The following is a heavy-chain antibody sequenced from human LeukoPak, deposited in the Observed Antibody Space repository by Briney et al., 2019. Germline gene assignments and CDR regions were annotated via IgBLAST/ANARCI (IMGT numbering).Heavy chain of an antibody. J-gene: IGHJ5*02. CDR3: ASRRGWFGELRFDP. V-gene: IGHV4-39*07. CDR1: GGSISSNTYY. D-gene: IGHD3-10*01. CDR2: IYYIGST. Sequence: TSETLSLTCTVSGGSISSNTYYWGWIRQPPGKGLEWIGSIYYIGSTYYNPSLKSRVTISVDTSKNQFSLRLNSVTAADTAVYYCASRRGWFGELRFDPWGQGTLVTVSS.